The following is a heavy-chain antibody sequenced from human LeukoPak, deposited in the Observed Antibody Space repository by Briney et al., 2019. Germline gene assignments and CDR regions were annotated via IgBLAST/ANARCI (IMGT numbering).Heavy chain of an antibody. V-gene: IGHV4-59*01. CDR2: IYYSGST. CDR1: GGSLSGYY. J-gene: IGHJ4*02. D-gene: IGHD6-13*01. Sequence: SETLSLTCTVSGGSLSGYYWSWIRQPPGKGLEWIGYIYYSGSTNYNPSLKSRVTISVDTSKNQFSLKLSSVTAADTAVYYCARGQQLVLSWGQGTLVTVSS. CDR3: ARGQQLVLS.